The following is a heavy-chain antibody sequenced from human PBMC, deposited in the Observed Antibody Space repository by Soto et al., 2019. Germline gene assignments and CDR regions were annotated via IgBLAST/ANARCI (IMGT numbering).Heavy chain of an antibody. Sequence: EVQLVESGGGLVKPGGSLRLSCAASGFTFSSYSMNWVRQAPGKGLEWVSSISSSSSYIYYADSVKGRFTISRDNAKNSRYLQMSSLRAEDTAVYYCARVERAYCGGDCYDYWGQGTLVTVSS. CDR1: GFTFSSYS. J-gene: IGHJ4*02. CDR2: ISSSSSYI. V-gene: IGHV3-21*01. CDR3: ARVERAYCGGDCYDY. D-gene: IGHD2-21*01.